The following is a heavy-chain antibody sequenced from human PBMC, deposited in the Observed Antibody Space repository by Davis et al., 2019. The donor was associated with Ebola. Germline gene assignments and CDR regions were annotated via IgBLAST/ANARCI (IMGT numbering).Heavy chain of an antibody. CDR2: INPSGGST. Sequence: ASVPVSCKASGYTFNSYYIHWVRQAPGQGLEWMGIINPSGGSTTYAQKFQGRVTMTRDTSTRTVYMELSSLRSEDTAVYYCARGRGHYEYSGGDYWGQGTLVIVSS. CDR3: ARGRGHYEYSGGDY. V-gene: IGHV1-46*02. J-gene: IGHJ4*02. D-gene: IGHD2-21*01. CDR1: GYTFNSYY.